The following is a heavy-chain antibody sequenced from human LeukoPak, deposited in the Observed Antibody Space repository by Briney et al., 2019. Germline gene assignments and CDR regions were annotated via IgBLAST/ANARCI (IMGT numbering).Heavy chain of an antibody. Sequence: SETLSLTCTVSGGSISSSSYYWGWIRQPPGKGLEWIGSIYYSGSTYYNPSLKSRVTISVDTSKNQFSLKLSSVTAADTAVYYCAGVYSGSPLGAFDIWGQGTMVTVSS. CDR1: GGSISSSSYY. CDR3: AGVYSGSPLGAFDI. V-gene: IGHV4-39*01. CDR2: IYYSGST. J-gene: IGHJ3*02. D-gene: IGHD6-13*01.